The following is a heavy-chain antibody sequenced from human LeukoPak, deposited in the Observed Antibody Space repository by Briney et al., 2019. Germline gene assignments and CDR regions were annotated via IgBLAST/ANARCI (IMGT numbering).Heavy chain of an antibody. V-gene: IGHV4-34*01. CDR2: INHSRST. CDR3: ARGPTGYYYDSSGYYP. J-gene: IGHJ5*02. Sequence: PSETLSLTCAVYGGSFSGYYWSWIRQPPGKGLEWIGEINHSRSTNYNPSLKSRVTISVDTSKNQFSLKLSSVTAADTAVYYCARGPTGYYYDSSGYYPWGQGTLVTVSS. D-gene: IGHD3-22*01. CDR1: GGSFSGYY.